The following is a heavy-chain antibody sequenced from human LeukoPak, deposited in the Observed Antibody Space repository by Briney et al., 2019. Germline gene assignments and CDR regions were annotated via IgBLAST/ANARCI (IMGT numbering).Heavy chain of an antibody. CDR3: ARDKYYYGSGSRNTDYGMDV. J-gene: IGHJ6*02. D-gene: IGHD3-10*01. Sequence: GGSLRLSCAASGFTFSSYAMSWVRQAPGKGLEWVSGISGSGDGTFYADSVKGRFTISRDISKNTLYLQMNSLRAEDTAVYYCARDKYYYGSGSRNTDYGMDVWGRGTTVTVSS. CDR1: GFTFSSYA. CDR2: ISGSGDGT. V-gene: IGHV3-23*01.